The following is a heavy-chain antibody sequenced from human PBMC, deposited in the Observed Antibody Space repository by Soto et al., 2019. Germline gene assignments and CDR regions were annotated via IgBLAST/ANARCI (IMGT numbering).Heavy chain of an antibody. CDR1: GGTFSSYA. D-gene: IGHD2-2*01. Sequence: QVQLVQSGAEVKKPGSSVKVSCKASGGTFSSYAISWVRQAPGQGLEWMGGIIPIFGTANYAQKFQGRVTITADESTSTAYMELSSLRSEDTAVYYCARKDPPRWAYCSGTSGYSVWFDPWGQGTLVTVSS. CDR3: ARKDPPRWAYCSGTSGYSVWFDP. CDR2: IIPIFGTA. J-gene: IGHJ5*02. V-gene: IGHV1-69*01.